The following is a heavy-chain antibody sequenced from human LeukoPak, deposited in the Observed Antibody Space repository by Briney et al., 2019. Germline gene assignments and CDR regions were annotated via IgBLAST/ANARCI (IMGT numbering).Heavy chain of an antibody. D-gene: IGHD1-26*01. CDR3: ARGGVGATTYVWFDP. Sequence: ASLKVSCKASGYTFTNYYIHWVRQAPGQGLECMGIINPSGGSTSYAQKFQGRVTMTRDMSTSTVYMELSSLRSEDTAVYYCARGGVGATTYVWFDPWGQGTLVTVSS. CDR1: GYTFTNYY. V-gene: IGHV1-46*01. J-gene: IGHJ5*02. CDR2: INPSGGST.